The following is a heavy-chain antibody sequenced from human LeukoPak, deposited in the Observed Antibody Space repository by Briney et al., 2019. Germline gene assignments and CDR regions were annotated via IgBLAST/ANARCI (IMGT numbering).Heavy chain of an antibody. V-gene: IGHV5-51*01. CDR3: ARRGYCSGGSRYSNAFDI. J-gene: IGHJ3*02. D-gene: IGHD2-15*01. CDR2: IYPGDSDT. Sequence: GESLKISCKGSGYSFTSYWIGWVRQMPGKGLEWMGIIYPGDSDTRYSPSFQGQVTISADKSINTAYLQWSSLKASDTAMYYCARRGYCSGGSRYSNAFDIWGQGTMVTVSS. CDR1: GYSFTSYW.